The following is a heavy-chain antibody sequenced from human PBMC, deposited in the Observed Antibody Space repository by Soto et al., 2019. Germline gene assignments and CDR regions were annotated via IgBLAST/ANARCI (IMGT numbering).Heavy chain of an antibody. CDR1: GFTFTSSA. V-gene: IGHV1-58*01. CDR3: AADWSHLRYYYYGMGV. D-gene: IGHD3-10*01. J-gene: IGHJ6*02. CDR2: IVVGSGNT. Sequence: ASVKVSCKASGFTFTSSAVQWVRQARGQRLEWIGWIVVGSGNTNYAQKFQERVTITRDMSTSTAYMELSSLRSEDTAVYYCAADWSHLRYYYYGMGVWGQGTTVTV.